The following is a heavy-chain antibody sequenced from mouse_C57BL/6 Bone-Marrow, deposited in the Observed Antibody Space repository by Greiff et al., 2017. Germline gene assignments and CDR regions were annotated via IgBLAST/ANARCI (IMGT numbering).Heavy chain of an antibody. CDR1: GFTFSDYY. CDR3: ARSSNPYFDY. CDR2: FNYDGSST. J-gene: IGHJ2*01. D-gene: IGHD2-5*01. V-gene: IGHV5-16*01. Sequence: EVKLVESEGGLVQPGSSMKLSCTASGFTFSDYYMAWVRQVPEKGLEWVANFNYDGSSTYYLDSLKSRFIISRDNAKNILYLQMSSLKSEDTATYYCARSSNPYFDYWGQGTTLTVSS.